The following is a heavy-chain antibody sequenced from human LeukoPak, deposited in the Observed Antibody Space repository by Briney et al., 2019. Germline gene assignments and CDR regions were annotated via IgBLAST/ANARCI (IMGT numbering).Heavy chain of an antibody. CDR2: IYPGGSDT. CDR3: ARRGYHDYSGFDY. CDR1: GYSFTSYW. Sequence: GESLKISCKGSGYSFTSYWIGWVRQMPGKGLEWMGIIYPGGSDTRYSPSFQSQVTISADKSISTAYLQWSSLKASDTAMYYCARRGYHDYSGFDYWGQGTLVTVSS. J-gene: IGHJ4*02. V-gene: IGHV5-51*01. D-gene: IGHD1-26*01.